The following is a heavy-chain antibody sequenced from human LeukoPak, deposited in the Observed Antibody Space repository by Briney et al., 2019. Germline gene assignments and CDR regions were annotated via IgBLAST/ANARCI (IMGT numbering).Heavy chain of an antibody. CDR3: TTDDYSD. Sequence: GGSLRLSCAASGFTFTNAWMSWVRQAPGKGLECVGRIKSKSDGGTTDYAAPMKGRFTISRDDSENMLYLQMNSLKTEDTALYYCTTDDYSDWGQGTLVTVSS. D-gene: IGHD4-11*01. CDR1: GFTFTNAW. V-gene: IGHV3-15*01. CDR2: IKSKSDGGTT. J-gene: IGHJ4*02.